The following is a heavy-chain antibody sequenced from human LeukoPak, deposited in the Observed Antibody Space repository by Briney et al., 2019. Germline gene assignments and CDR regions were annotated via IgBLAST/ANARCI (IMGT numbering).Heavy chain of an antibody. Sequence: GGSLRLSCAVSGFRFGSGWMSWVRQAPGKGLEWVANISPDGSEKFYVDAVKGRFIISRDNGKNSLYLQLNSLRADDTAVYYCARYYDPPVGDAFDLWGQGTMVTVSS. CDR1: GFRFGSGW. CDR2: ISPDGSEK. D-gene: IGHD3-16*01. V-gene: IGHV3-7*01. CDR3: ARYYDPPVGDAFDL. J-gene: IGHJ3*01.